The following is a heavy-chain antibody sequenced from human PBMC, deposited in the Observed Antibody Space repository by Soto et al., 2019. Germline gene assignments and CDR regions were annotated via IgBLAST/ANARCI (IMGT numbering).Heavy chain of an antibody. V-gene: IGHV1-69*02. Sequence: SVKVSCKASGGTFSSYTISWVRQAPGRGLEWMGRIIPILGIANYAQKFQGRVTITADKSTSTAYMELSSLRSEDTAVYYCASRSQPRGYSYGYVDYWGQGTQVTVSS. CDR3: ASRSQPRGYSYGYVDY. J-gene: IGHJ4*02. D-gene: IGHD5-18*01. CDR2: IIPILGIA. CDR1: GGTFSSYT.